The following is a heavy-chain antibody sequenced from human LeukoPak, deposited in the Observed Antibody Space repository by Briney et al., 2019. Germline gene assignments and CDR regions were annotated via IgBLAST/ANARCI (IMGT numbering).Heavy chain of an antibody. J-gene: IGHJ4*02. D-gene: IGHD2-2*01. Sequence: GGTLRLSCAASGFTFSSYGMSWVRQAPGKGLEWVSSISGSGGSTYYADSVKGRFTISRDNSKNTLYLQMNSLRAEDTAVYYCAKGGRDIVVVPAAINYRGQGTLVTVSS. CDR2: ISGSGGST. CDR3: AKGGRDIVVVPAAINY. V-gene: IGHV3-23*01. CDR1: GFTFSSYG.